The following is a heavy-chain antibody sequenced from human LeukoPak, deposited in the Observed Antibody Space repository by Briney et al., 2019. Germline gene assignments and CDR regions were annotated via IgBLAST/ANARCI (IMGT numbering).Heavy chain of an antibody. CDR1: GFTFSDYY. CDR2: ISSSSSYK. Sequence: GGSLRLSCAASGFTFSDYYMSWLRQAPGKGREGVSYISSSSSYKKYADSVKGRFSISRDNAKHSLCLQMNSLGAEDTAVYYSARGGYSSSPDYWGPGTLVTVSS. CDR3: ARGGYSSSPDY. D-gene: IGHD6-13*01. J-gene: IGHJ4*02. V-gene: IGHV3-11*06.